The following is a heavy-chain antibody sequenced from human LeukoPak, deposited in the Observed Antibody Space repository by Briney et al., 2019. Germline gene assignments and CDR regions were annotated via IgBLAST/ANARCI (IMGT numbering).Heavy chain of an antibody. D-gene: IGHD3-10*01. CDR1: GGSFSGYY. Sequence: SETLSLTCAVYGGSFSGYYWSWIRQHPGKGLEWIGYIYYSGSTYYNPSLKSRVTISVDTSKNQFSLKLSSVTAADTAVYYCASRSTLPWFRDYWGQGTLVTVSS. V-gene: IGHV4-59*01. CDR3: ASRSTLPWFRDY. CDR2: IYYSGST. J-gene: IGHJ4*02.